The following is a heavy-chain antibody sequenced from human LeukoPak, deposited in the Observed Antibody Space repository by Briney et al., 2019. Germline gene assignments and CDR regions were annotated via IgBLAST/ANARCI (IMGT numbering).Heavy chain of an antibody. Sequence: PGGSLGLSCAASGFTFSSYSMNWVRQAPGKGLEWVSSISSSSSYIYYPDSVKGRFTISRDNAKNSLYLQMNSLRAEDTAVYYCARTSSVTPTSSFDSWGQGTLVTVSS. V-gene: IGHV3-21*01. CDR2: ISSSSSYI. CDR3: ARTSSVTPTSSFDS. D-gene: IGHD4-17*01. J-gene: IGHJ4*02. CDR1: GFTFSSYS.